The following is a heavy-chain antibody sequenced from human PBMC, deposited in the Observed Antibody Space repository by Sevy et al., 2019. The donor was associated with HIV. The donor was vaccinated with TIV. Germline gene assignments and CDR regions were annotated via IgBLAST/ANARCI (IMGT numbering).Heavy chain of an antibody. J-gene: IGHJ6*02. CDR2: ISAYNGNT. Sequence: ASVKVSCKASGYTFTSYGISWVRQAPGQGLEWMGWISAYNGNTNYAQKLQGRVTMTTDTSTSTAYMELRSPRSDDTAVYYCARSGDYDFWSGYYNHYYYYYGMDVWGQGTTVTVSS. V-gene: IGHV1-18*01. D-gene: IGHD3-3*01. CDR1: GYTFTSYG. CDR3: ARSGDYDFWSGYYNHYYYYYGMDV.